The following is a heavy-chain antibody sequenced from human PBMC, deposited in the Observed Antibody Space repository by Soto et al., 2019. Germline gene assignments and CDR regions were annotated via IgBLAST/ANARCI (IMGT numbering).Heavy chain of an antibody. CDR3: AKGLGRTYYYYYGMDV. Sequence: PGGSLRLSCAASGFTFSSYGMHWVRQAPGKGLEWVAVISYDGSNKYYADSVKGGFTISRDNSKNTLYLQMNSLRAEDTAVYYCAKGLGRTYYYYYGMDVRGQGTTVTVSS. CDR1: GFTFSSYG. CDR2: ISYDGSNK. D-gene: IGHD3-16*01. V-gene: IGHV3-30*18. J-gene: IGHJ6*02.